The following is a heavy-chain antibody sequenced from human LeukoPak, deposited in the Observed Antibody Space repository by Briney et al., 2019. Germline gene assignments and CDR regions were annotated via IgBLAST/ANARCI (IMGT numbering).Heavy chain of an antibody. Sequence: GGSLRLSCAASGFTFSSYGMHWVRQAPGKGLEWVAVILYDGSNKYYADSVRGRFTISRDNSKNTLYMQMHSLRAEDTAVYYCAGDRGIVVVPAATRGGFDPWGQGTLVTVSS. CDR1: GFTFSSYG. D-gene: IGHD2-2*01. CDR3: AGDRGIVVVPAATRGGFDP. J-gene: IGHJ5*02. CDR2: ILYDGSNK. V-gene: IGHV3-33*01.